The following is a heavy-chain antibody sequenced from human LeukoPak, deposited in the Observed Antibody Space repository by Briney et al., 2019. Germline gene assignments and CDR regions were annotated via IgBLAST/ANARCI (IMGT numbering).Heavy chain of an antibody. V-gene: IGHV4-34*01. D-gene: IGHD6-6*01. CDR3: ARGIWKEYSSSSRSAYYYYGMDV. CDR2: INHSGST. Sequence: SETLSLTCAVYGGSFSGYYWGWIRQPPGKGLEWIGEINHSGSTNYNPSLKSRVTISVDTSKNQFSLKLSSVTAADTAVYYCARGIWKEYSSSSRSAYYYYGMDVWGQGTTVTVSS. CDR1: GGSFSGYY. J-gene: IGHJ6*02.